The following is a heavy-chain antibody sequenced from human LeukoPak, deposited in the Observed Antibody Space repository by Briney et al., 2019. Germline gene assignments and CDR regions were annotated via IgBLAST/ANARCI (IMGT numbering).Heavy chain of an antibody. CDR2: ISYDGSNE. D-gene: IGHD6-13*01. CDR1: GFTFSRSA. J-gene: IGHJ4*02. CDR3: ARDAYSTSWYVDY. V-gene: IGHV3-30-3*01. Sequence: GGSLRLSCAASGFTFSRSAMHWVRQAPGKGLEWVAVISYDGSNEYYADSVKGRFTIYRDNSKNTLYLQMNSLRAEDTAVYYCARDAYSTSWYVDYWGQGTLATVSS.